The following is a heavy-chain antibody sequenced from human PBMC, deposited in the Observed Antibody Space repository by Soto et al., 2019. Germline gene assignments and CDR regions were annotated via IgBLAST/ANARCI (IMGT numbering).Heavy chain of an antibody. CDR2: ISYDGSNK. Sequence: GGSLRLSCAASGFTFSSYAMHWVRQAPGKGLEWVAVISYDGSNKYYADSVKGRFTISRDNSKNTLYLQMNSLRAEDTAVYYCARARGYSYGYFDYWGQGTLVTVSS. D-gene: IGHD5-18*01. CDR3: ARARGYSYGYFDY. CDR1: GFTFSSYA. V-gene: IGHV3-30-3*01. J-gene: IGHJ4*02.